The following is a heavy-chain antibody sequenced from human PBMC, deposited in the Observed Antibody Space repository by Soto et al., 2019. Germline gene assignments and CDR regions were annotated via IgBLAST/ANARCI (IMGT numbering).Heavy chain of an antibody. Sequence: SETLSLTCIVSGGSISTYYWSWIRQPPGKGLEWSGYIYYSGSTNYNPSLTSRVTISVDTSKNQFSLKLSSVTAADTAVYYCARHRYSYGVYYFDYWGQGTLVTVS. J-gene: IGHJ4*02. CDR1: GGSISTYY. CDR2: IYYSGST. V-gene: IGHV4-59*08. D-gene: IGHD5-18*01. CDR3: ARHRYSYGVYYFDY.